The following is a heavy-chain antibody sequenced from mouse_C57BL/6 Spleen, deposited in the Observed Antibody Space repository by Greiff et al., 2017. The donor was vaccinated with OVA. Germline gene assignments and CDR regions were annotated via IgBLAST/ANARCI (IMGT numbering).Heavy chain of an antibody. Sequence: QVQLQQPGAELVRPGSSVKLSCKASGYTFTSYWMHWVKQRPIQGLEWIGNIDPSDSETHYNQQFKDKATLPVDKSSSTAYMKRSSMTSEDSAVYYCARSYGSSHLYYFDYWGQGTTLTVSS. V-gene: IGHV1-52*01. CDR1: GYTFTSYW. CDR2: IDPSDSET. CDR3: ARSYGSSHLYYFDY. J-gene: IGHJ2*01. D-gene: IGHD1-1*01.